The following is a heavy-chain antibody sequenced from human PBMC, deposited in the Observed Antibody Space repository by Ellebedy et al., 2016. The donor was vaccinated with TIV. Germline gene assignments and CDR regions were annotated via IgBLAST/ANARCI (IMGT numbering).Heavy chain of an antibody. V-gene: IGHV4-28*03. CDR3: ARGGDEWELGD. CDR2: IYDSENT. D-gene: IGHD1-26*01. J-gene: IGHJ4*02. Sequence: SETLSLXCAVSGYSISSNNWWGWIRQPPGKGLEWIGYIYDSENTHYNPSLKSRVTVSVDTSKNQFSLKLSSVTAVDTAVYYCARGGDEWELGDWGQGTLVTVSS. CDR1: GYSISSNNW.